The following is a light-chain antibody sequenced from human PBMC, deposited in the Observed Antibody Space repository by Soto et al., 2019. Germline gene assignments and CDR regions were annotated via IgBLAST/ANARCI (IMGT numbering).Light chain of an antibody. Sequence: QSVLTQAASVSGSPGQSITISCTVTSSDVGGYNYVSWYQQHPGKAPKLMIYDVSNRPSGVSNRFSGSKSGNTASLTISGLQAEDEADYYCSSYTSSSTLDVFGTGTKATVL. J-gene: IGLJ1*01. V-gene: IGLV2-14*01. CDR2: DVS. CDR1: SSDVGGYNY. CDR3: SSYTSSSTLDV.